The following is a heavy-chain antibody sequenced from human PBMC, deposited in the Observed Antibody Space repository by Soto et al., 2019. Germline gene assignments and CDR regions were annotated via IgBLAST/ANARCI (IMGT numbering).Heavy chain of an antibody. CDR2: IIIAGGGT. J-gene: IGHJ3*02. V-gene: IGHV1-58*01. CDR3: AAELYSGGRCCSFDI. Sequence: QMQVVQSGPEVKKPGTSVTVSCKTSGIIFSNSAVQWVRQARGQRLEWLGYIIIAGGGTKYSQNLQGKITITRDMSTNTSYMELSSLRSEDTAIYYCAAELYSGGRCCSFDIWGQGTMITVSS. D-gene: IGHD2-15*01. CDR1: GIIFSNSA.